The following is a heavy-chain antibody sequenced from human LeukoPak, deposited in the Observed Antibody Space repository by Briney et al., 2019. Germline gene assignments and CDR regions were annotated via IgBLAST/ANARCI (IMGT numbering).Heavy chain of an antibody. V-gene: IGHV4-4*07. D-gene: IGHD6-6*01. Sequence: SETLSLTCTVSGASITSFHWTWIRQPAGKGLEWIGLIYSSGSTIYNPSLQSRVAVSVDMTKNQLSLKLSSVTAADTDMYYCARKDGDYWGQGTLVTVSS. J-gene: IGHJ4*02. CDR3: ARKDGDY. CDR2: IYSSGST. CDR1: GASITSFH.